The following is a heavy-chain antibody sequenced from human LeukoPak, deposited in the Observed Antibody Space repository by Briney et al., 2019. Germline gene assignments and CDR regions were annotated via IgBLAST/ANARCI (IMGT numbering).Heavy chain of an antibody. J-gene: IGHJ4*02. CDR3: ARGPLNDFWSGYHDY. V-gene: IGHV1-69*05. CDR2: IIPIFGTA. CDR1: GGTFSSYA. D-gene: IGHD3-3*01. Sequence: ASVKVSCKASGGTFSSYAISWVRQAPGQGLEWMGGIIPIFGTANYAQKFQGRVTITTDESTSTAYMELSSLRSEDTAVYYCARGPLNDFWSGYHDYWGQGTLVTVSS.